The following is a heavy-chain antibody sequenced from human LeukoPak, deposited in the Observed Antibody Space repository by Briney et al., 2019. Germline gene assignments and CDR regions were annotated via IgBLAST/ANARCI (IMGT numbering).Heavy chain of an antibody. Sequence: ASVKVSCKASGYTFTSYGISWVRQAPGQGLEWMGWISAYNGNTNYAQKLQGRVTMTTDTSTSTAYMELRSLRSDDTAVYYCARDRWNSLYYYYYYGMDVWGQGTTVTGSS. CDR3: ARDRWNSLYYYYYYGMDV. D-gene: IGHD1/OR15-1a*01. V-gene: IGHV1-18*01. CDR1: GYTFTSYG. J-gene: IGHJ6*02. CDR2: ISAYNGNT.